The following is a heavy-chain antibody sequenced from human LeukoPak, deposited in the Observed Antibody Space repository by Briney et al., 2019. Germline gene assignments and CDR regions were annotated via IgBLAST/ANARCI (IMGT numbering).Heavy chain of an antibody. CDR1: GFTFGSYT. J-gene: IGHJ3*02. CDR2: IYSSSRFI. D-gene: IGHD6-19*01. Sequence: GGSLRLSCAASGFTFGSYTMDWVRQAPGKGLEWVSSIYSSSRFIYYADSVKGRFTISRDNAKNSLYLQMNSLRAEDTAVYYCARDMRGQWLDLKAFDIWGQGTMVTVSS. CDR3: ARDMRGQWLDLKAFDI. V-gene: IGHV3-21*01.